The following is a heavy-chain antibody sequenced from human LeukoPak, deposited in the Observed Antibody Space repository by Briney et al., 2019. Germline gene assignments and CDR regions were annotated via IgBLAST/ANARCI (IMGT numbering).Heavy chain of an antibody. CDR2: IYYSGST. CDR1: GDSISGSSYF. D-gene: IGHD2-2*01. J-gene: IGHJ4*02. Sequence: PSETLSLACTVSGDSISGSSYFWGWIRQPPGKGLEWIGSIYYSGSTYYNPSLKTRVTISVDTSKNQFSLKLSSVTAADTAVYYCARHRCRAISCPPDYWGQGTLVTVSS. CDR3: ARHRCRAISCPPDY. V-gene: IGHV4-39*01.